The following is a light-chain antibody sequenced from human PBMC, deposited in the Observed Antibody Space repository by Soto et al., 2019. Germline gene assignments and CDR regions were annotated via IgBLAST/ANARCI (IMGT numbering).Light chain of an antibody. CDR1: SSDVGGYNY. CDR2: DVT. Sequence: QPVLTKPASGTGSPGQSITISCPGTSSDVGGYNYVSWYQQQPGKAPKFMIYDVTNRPSGVSNRFSGSKSGNTASLTISGLQAEDEADYYCCSYTTSNTRQIVFGTGTKVTVL. V-gene: IGLV2-14*01. CDR3: CSYTTSNTRQIV. J-gene: IGLJ1*01.